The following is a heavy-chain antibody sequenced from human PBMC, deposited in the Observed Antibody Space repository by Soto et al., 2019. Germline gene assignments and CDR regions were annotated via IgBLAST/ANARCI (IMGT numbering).Heavy chain of an antibody. D-gene: IGHD3-3*01. V-gene: IGHV4-34*01. CDR1: CGSFIGYY. J-gene: IGHJ5*02. CDR2: INHSGST. CDR3: ARVIPYYDFWSGYSPNWFDP. Sequence: SETLSLTCAFYCGSFIGYYWSWIRQPPGKGLEWIGEINHSGSTNYNPSLKSRVTISVDTSKNQFSLKLSSVTAADTAVYYCARVIPYYDFWSGYSPNWFDPWGQGTLVTVSS.